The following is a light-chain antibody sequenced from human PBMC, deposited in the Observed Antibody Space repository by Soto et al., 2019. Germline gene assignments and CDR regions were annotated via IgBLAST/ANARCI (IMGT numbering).Light chain of an antibody. CDR2: DAS. J-gene: IGKJ1*01. Sequence: DIHSAHSPWTLSLSLVDSDTITCRASQNIRSRLAWFQQKPGKAPKLLIYDASSLESGVPQRFSGSGSGTEFTLTISSLQTDDFSTYYCQQYHSYWTFGQGTKVDI. CDR1: QNIRSR. V-gene: IGKV1-5*01. CDR3: QQYHSYWT.